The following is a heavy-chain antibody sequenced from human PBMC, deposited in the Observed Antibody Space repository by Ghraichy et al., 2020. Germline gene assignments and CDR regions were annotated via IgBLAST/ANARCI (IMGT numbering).Heavy chain of an antibody. CDR3: SRDASGMTNYYYYGMDV. V-gene: IGHV4-59*01. Sequence: SETLSLTCTVSGGSISSYYWSWIRQPPRKGLEWIGYIYYSGSTNYNPSLKSRVTISVDTSQNQFSLKLSSVTAADTAVNYCSRDASGMTNYYYYGMDVWGQETTNSVAS. D-gene: IGHD1-14*01. J-gene: IGHJ6*01. CDR2: IYYSGST. CDR1: GGSISSYY.